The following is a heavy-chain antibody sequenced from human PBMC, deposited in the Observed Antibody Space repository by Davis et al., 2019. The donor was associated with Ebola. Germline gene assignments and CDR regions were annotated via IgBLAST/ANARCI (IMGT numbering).Heavy chain of an antibody. CDR3: ARVRWLQSQYFDY. D-gene: IGHD5-24*01. V-gene: IGHV3-7*03. CDR1: GFTFSSYW. CDR2: IKQDGSEK. J-gene: IGHJ4*02. Sequence: GSLRLSCAASGFTFSSYWMSWVRQAPGKGLEWVANIKQDGSEKYYVDSVKGRFTISRDNAKNSLYLQMNSLRAEDTAVYYCARVRWLQSQYFDYWGQGTLVTVSS.